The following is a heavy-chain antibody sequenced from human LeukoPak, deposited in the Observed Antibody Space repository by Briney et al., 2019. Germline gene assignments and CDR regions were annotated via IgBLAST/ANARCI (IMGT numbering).Heavy chain of an antibody. D-gene: IGHD6-13*01. J-gene: IGHJ6*02. CDR2: IYPSGGST. CDR1: GYSFTSYY. CDR3: ATTFYSSNWYEGHHLAYYYGMDV. V-gene: IGHV1-46*01. Sequence: ASVKVSCKASGYSFTSYYMHWVRQAPGQGLDWMGIIYPSGGSTSYAQKFQGRVTMTRDTSTSTVYMELSSLRSEDTAVYYCATTFYSSNWYEGHHLAYYYGMDVWGQGTTVTVSS.